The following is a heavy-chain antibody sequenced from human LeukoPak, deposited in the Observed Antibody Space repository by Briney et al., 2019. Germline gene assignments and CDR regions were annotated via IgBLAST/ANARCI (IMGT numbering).Heavy chain of an antibody. D-gene: IGHD6-19*01. J-gene: IGHJ4*02. CDR2: ISSSSYI. Sequence: GGSLRLSCAASGFTFSSYSMNWVRQAPGKGLEWVSSISSSSYIYYADSVKGRFTISRDNAKNSLYLQMNSLRAEDTAVYYCARVGSGWHFDYWGQGTLVTVSS. CDR1: GFTFSSYS. CDR3: ARVGSGWHFDY. V-gene: IGHV3-21*01.